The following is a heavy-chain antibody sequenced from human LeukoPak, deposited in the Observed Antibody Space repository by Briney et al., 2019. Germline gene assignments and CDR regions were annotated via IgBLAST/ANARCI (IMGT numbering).Heavy chain of an antibody. V-gene: IGHV4-34*01. CDR3: ARVSYGSGSIDH. Sequence: SETLSLTCAVYGGSFSGYYWSWIRQPPGKGLEWIGEINHSGSTNYNPSLKSRVTISVDTSKNQFSLKLSSVTAADTAVYYCARVSYGSGSIDHWGQGTLVTVSS. J-gene: IGHJ4*02. CDR2: INHSGST. CDR1: GGSFSGYY. D-gene: IGHD3-10*01.